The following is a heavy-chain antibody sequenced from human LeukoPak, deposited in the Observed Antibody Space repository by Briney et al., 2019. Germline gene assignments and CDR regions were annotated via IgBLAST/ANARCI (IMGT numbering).Heavy chain of an antibody. V-gene: IGHV3-43D*04. CDR1: GFTFDDYA. CDR3: AKGNLESDYSSYYTDV. Sequence: PGGSLTLSCAASGFTFDDYAMHWVRQAPGKGLEWVSLISWDGGSTYYADSVKGRFTISRDNSKNSLYLQMNSLRAEDTALYYCAKGNLESDYSSYYTDVWGKGTTVTVSS. D-gene: IGHD3-3*01. J-gene: IGHJ6*03. CDR2: ISWDGGST.